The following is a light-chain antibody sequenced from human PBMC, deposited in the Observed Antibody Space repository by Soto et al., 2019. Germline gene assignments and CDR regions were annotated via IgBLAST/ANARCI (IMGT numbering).Light chain of an antibody. J-gene: IGLJ3*02. CDR3: AAWDDSLSCPV. V-gene: IGLV2-14*01. Sequence: QPVLTQPASVSGSPGQSITISCTGTSSDVGSYNYVSWYQQHPGKAPKLMIYEVRNRPSGVSDRFSGSKSGKTASLTISGLQSEDEADYYCAAWDDSLSCPVFGGGTKLTVL. CDR1: SSDVGSYNY. CDR2: EVR.